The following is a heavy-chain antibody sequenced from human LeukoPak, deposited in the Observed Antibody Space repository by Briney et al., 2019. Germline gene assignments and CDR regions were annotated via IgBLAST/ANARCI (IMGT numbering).Heavy chain of an antibody. CDR1: GFTFSSYG. D-gene: IGHD6-13*01. CDR3: ANDQNLAAADDYYYYGMDV. CDR2: ISYDGSNK. J-gene: IGHJ6*04. V-gene: IGHV3-30*18. Sequence: GGSLRLSCAASGFTFSSYGMHWVRQAPGKGLEWVAVISYDGSNKYYADSVKGRFTISRDNSKNTLYLQMNSLRAEDTAVYYCANDQNLAAADDYYYYGMDVWGKGTTVTVSS.